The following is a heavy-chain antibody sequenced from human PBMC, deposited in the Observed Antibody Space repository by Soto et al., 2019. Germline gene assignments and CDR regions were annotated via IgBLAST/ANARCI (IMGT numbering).Heavy chain of an antibody. V-gene: IGHV4-61*01. Sequence: GPGLSSETLSLTCTVSGGSVSSGSYYWSWIRQPPGKGLEWIGYIYYSGSTNYNPSLKSRVTISVDTSKNQFSLKLSSVTAADTAVYYCARVVPAAKFFDYWGQGTLVTVSS. J-gene: IGHJ4*02. CDR1: GGSVSSGSYY. CDR3: ARVVPAAKFFDY. D-gene: IGHD2-2*01. CDR2: IYYSGST.